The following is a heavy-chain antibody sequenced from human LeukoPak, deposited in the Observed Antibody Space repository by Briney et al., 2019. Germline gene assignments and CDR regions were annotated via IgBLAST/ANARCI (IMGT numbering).Heavy chain of an antibody. D-gene: IGHD6-13*01. CDR1: GFTFSTYW. Sequence: GGSLRLSCAASGFTFSTYWMHWVRQAPGKGLVWVSRINSDGGSTSYADSVKGRFTISRDNAKNTLYLQMNSLRAEDTAVYYCARGAGIAAYVYWGQGTLVTVSS. J-gene: IGHJ4*02. CDR3: ARGAGIAAYVY. CDR2: INSDGGST. V-gene: IGHV3-74*01.